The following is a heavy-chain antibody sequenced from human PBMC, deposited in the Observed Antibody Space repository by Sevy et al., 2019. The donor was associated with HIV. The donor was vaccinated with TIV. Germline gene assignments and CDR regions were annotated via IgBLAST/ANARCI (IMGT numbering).Heavy chain of an antibody. CDR1: GFTFGDYA. CDR3: AKDKSFFGSGSGWWYFDY. D-gene: IGHD3-10*01. V-gene: IGHV3-9*01. J-gene: IGHJ4*02. Sequence: GGSLRLSCAASGFTFGDYAMHWVRQAPGKGLKWVSGISWNSADKGYADSVKGRFTISRDNAKNSLYLQMNSLRVEDTAWYYCAKDKSFFGSGSGWWYFDYWGQGLMVTVSS. CDR2: ISWNSADK.